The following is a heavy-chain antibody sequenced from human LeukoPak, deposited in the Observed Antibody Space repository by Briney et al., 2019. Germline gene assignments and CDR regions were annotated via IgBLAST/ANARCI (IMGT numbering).Heavy chain of an antibody. V-gene: IGHV3-11*01. J-gene: IGHJ4*02. Sequence: SGGSLRLSCAASGFTFSDYYMSWIRQAPGKGLEWVSYIRSSGSTIYYADSVKGRFTISRDNAKNSLYLQMNSLRAEDTAVYYCARAVARYDPFDYWGQGTLVTVSS. CDR3: ARAVARYDPFDY. CDR1: GFTFSDYY. D-gene: IGHD5-12*01. CDR2: IRSSGSTI.